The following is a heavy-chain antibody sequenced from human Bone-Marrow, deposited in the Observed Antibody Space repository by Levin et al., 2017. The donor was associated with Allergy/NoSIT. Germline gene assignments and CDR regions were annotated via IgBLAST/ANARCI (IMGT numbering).Heavy chain of an antibody. J-gene: IGHJ6*03. CDR3: ARDGDCSSTSCPRRNYYYYYMDV. Sequence: GESLKISCAASGFTFDDYGMSWVRQAPGKGLEWVSGINWNGGSTGYADSVKGRFTISRDNAKNSLYLQMNSLRAEDTALYYCARDGDCSSTSCPRRNYYYYYMDVWGKGTTVTVSS. D-gene: IGHD2-2*01. CDR1: GFTFDDYG. CDR2: INWNGGST. V-gene: IGHV3-20*04.